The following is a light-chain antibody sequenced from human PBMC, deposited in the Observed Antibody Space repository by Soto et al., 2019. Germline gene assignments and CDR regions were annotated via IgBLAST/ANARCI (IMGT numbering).Light chain of an antibody. Sequence: DIQMNPSPSSLSASVGDRVTITCRASQGISNYLAWYQQKPGKVPKLLIYAASTLQSGVPSRFSGSGSRTDFTLTISSLQPVDVATYYCQKYNSAPLTFGPGTKVDIK. J-gene: IGKJ3*01. CDR3: QKYNSAPLT. V-gene: IGKV1-27*01. CDR2: AAS. CDR1: QGISNY.